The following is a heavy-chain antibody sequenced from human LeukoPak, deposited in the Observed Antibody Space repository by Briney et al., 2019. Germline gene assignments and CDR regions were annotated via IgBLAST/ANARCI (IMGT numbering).Heavy chain of an antibody. CDR2: INPSGHTT. J-gene: IGHJ4*02. V-gene: IGHV3-23*01. CDR3: AKDDRWLQFCC. CDR1: GFTFSSHG. D-gene: IGHD5-24*01. Sequence: GSLRLSCVASGFTFSSHGMNWVRQAPGKGLEWVSGINPSGHTTYYADSVRGRFTISRDNSRNTVYLQMNSLRAEDTAVYYCAKDDRWLQFCCWGQGTLVTVSS.